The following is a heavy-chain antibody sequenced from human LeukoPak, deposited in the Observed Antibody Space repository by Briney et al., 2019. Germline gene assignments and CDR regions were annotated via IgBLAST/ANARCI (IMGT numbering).Heavy chain of an antibody. Sequence: GGSLRLSCAASGFTFSSYAMSWVRQAPGKGLEWVSAISGSGGSTYYADPVKGRFTISRDNSKNTLYLQMNSLRAEDTAVYYCAKKGSPLLGQNDYWGQGTLVTVSS. CDR1: GFTFSSYA. V-gene: IGHV3-23*01. D-gene: IGHD2-15*01. CDR3: AKKGSPLLGQNDY. CDR2: ISGSGGST. J-gene: IGHJ4*02.